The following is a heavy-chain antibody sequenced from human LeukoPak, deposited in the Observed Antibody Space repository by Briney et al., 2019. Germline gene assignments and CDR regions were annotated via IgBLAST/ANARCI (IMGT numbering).Heavy chain of an antibody. CDR1: GYTFTSYD. D-gene: IGHD2-2*02. J-gene: IGHJ6*03. Sequence: ASVKVSCKASGYTFTSYDINWVRQASGQGLEWMGWMHPNSGNTGYAQKFQGRVTITRNTSISTAYMELSSLRSEDTAVYCCARGPYCSSTSCSTYYYYYMDVWGKGTTVTVSS. CDR2: MHPNSGNT. CDR3: ARGPYCSSTSCSTYYYYYMDV. V-gene: IGHV1-8*03.